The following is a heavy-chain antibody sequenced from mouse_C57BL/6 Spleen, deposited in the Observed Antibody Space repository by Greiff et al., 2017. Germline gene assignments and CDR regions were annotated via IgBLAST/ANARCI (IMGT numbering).Heavy chain of an antibody. V-gene: IGHV5-17*01. CDR1: GFTFSDYG. CDR3: AREGSSYYYYAMDY. D-gene: IGHD1-1*01. CDR2: ISSGSSTI. Sequence: DVHLVESGGGLVKPGGSLKLSCAASGFTFSDYGMHWVRQAPEKGLEWVAYISSGSSTIYYADTVKGRFTISRDNAKNTLFLQMTSLRSEDTAMYYCAREGSSYYYYAMDYWGQGTSVTVSS. J-gene: IGHJ4*01.